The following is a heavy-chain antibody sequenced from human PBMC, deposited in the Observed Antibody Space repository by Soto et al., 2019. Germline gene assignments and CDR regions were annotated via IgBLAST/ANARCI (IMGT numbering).Heavy chain of an antibody. CDR3: ARHCGSGWYFHYYYGMDV. CDR1: GGSISSYY. Sequence: QVQLQESGPGLVKPSETLSLTCTVSGGSISSYYWSWIRQPPGKGLEWIGYIYYSGSTNYNPSLKSRVTISVDTAKSQFSLKLSSVTAADTAVYYCARHCGSGWYFHYYYGMDVWGQGTTVTVSS. D-gene: IGHD6-19*01. J-gene: IGHJ6*02. CDR2: IYYSGST. V-gene: IGHV4-59*08.